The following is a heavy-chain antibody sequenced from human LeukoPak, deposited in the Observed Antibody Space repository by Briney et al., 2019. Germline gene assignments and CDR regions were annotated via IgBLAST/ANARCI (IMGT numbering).Heavy chain of an antibody. CDR2: IYPGDSDT. V-gene: IGHV5-51*01. CDR1: GYRFTDYW. J-gene: IGHJ6*02. D-gene: IGHD1-7*01. Sequence: GESLKISCKGSGYRFTDYWIGWGRQMPGKSLEWMGIIYPGDSDTRYSPSFQGQVTISADKSINTAHLQWSSLKASDAAMYYCARGAAGTTPDYYYFGLDVWGQGTTVRVSS. CDR3: ARGAAGTTPDYYYFGLDV.